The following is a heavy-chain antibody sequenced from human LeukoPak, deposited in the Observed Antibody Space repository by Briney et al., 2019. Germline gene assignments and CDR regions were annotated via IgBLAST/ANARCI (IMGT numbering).Heavy chain of an antibody. Sequence: PSETLSLTCTVSGGSISSSSYYWGWIRQPPGKGLEWIGRIHASGSTYYNPSLKSRVSMSIDMSKNQFSLRLNSVTAADTAVYYCARGAPPQNWGQGTLVTVSS. CDR3: ARGAPPQN. CDR2: IHASGST. CDR1: GGSISSSSYY. J-gene: IGHJ4*02. V-gene: IGHV4-39*07.